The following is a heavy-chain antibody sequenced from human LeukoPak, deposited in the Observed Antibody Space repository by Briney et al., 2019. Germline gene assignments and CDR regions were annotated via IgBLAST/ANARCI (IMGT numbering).Heavy chain of an antibody. CDR2: IYQSGST. D-gene: IGHD2-8*01. Sequence: SETLSLTCAVSGYSISSGYYWGWMRQPPGKGLEWIGSIYQSGSTYYNPSLKSRVTISVETSKNQFSLKVSSVTAADTAMYYCARHGAGTIGLKVYALNYMDVWGKGTTVTVSS. J-gene: IGHJ6*03. CDR1: GYSISSGYY. V-gene: IGHV4-38-2*01. CDR3: ARHGAGTIGLKVYALNYMDV.